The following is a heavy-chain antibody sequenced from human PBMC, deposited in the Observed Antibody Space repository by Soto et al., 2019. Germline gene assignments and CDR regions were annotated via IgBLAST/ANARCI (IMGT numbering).Heavy chain of an antibody. Sequence: GGSLRLSCAASGFTFSSYSMNWVRQAPGKGLEWVSSISSSSSYIYYADSVKGRFTISRDNAKNSLYLQMNSLRAEDTAVYYCARTHGAYDYALFDPWGQGTLVTVSS. D-gene: IGHD3-16*01. J-gene: IGHJ5*02. CDR2: ISSSSSYI. CDR3: ARTHGAYDYALFDP. V-gene: IGHV3-21*01. CDR1: GFTFSSYS.